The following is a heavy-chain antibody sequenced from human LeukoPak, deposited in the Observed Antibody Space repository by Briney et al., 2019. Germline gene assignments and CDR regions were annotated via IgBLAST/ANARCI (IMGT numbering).Heavy chain of an antibody. D-gene: IGHD6-19*01. J-gene: IGHJ4*02. CDR2: ISGSGGST. V-gene: IGHV3-23*01. CDR3: AKVGSGWYSGFDY. CDR1: GFTFSSYA. Sequence: GGSLGLSCAASGFTFSSYAMSWVRQAPGKGLEWVSAISGSGGSTYYADSVKGRFTISRDNSKNTLYLQMNSLRAEDTAVYYCAKVGSGWYSGFDYWGQGTLVTVSS.